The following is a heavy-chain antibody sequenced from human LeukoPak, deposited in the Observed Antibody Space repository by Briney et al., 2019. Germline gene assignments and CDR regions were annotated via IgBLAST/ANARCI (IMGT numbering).Heavy chain of an antibody. J-gene: IGHJ6*02. V-gene: IGHV3-66*01. Sequence: GGSLRLSCAASGFTVSSNYMSWVRQAPGKGLEWVSAIYSGGSTYYADSVKGRFTISRDNAKNSLYLQMNSLRAEDTAVYYCAREETYYYDSSGYYSVGPYYYYGMDVWGQGTTVTVSS. D-gene: IGHD3-22*01. CDR2: IYSGGST. CDR1: GFTVSSNY. CDR3: AREETYYYDSSGYYSVGPYYYYGMDV.